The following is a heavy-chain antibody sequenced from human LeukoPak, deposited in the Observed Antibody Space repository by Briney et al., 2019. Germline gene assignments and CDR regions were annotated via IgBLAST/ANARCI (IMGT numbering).Heavy chain of an antibody. CDR1: GFTFSSYW. CDR2: INRDGSAT. J-gene: IGHJ4*02. D-gene: IGHD4-11*01. Sequence: PGGSLRLSCAASGFTFSSYWMTWVRQAPGKGLEWGANINRDGSATYHVDSVKGRVTISRDNAKNSLYLQMISLRAEDTAVYYCARAINYNFDYWGQGTVVTVSP. CDR3: ARAINYNFDY. V-gene: IGHV3-7*04.